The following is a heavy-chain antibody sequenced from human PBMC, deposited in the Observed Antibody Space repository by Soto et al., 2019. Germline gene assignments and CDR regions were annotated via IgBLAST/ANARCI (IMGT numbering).Heavy chain of an antibody. J-gene: IGHJ4*02. CDR2: IFSNDEK. V-gene: IGHV2-26*01. D-gene: IGHD3-22*01. CDR1: GFSLSNARMG. CDR3: ARIRVDYYDSSGYYYGNTIDY. Sequence: QVTLKESGPVLVKPTETLTLTCTVSGFSLSNARMGVSWIRQPPGKALEWLAHIFSNDEKSYSTSLKSRLTITNDTSKSQVVLNMTNMDPVDTATYHCARIRVDYYDSSGYYYGNTIDYWGQGTLVTVSS.